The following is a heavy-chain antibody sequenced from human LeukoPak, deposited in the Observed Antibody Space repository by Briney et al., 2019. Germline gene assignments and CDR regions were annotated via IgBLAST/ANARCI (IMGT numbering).Heavy chain of an antibody. CDR2: INQGGSEK. CDR3: ARSRYSGSHSDY. J-gene: IGHJ4*02. Sequence: GGSLRLSCAASGFSFSSFWMSWVRQAPGKGLEWVANINQGGSEKYYVDSVKGRFTISRDNAKNSLYVQMNSLRAEDTAVYYCARSRYSGSHSDYWGQGTLVTVSS. CDR1: GFSFSSFW. D-gene: IGHD1-26*01. V-gene: IGHV3-7*05.